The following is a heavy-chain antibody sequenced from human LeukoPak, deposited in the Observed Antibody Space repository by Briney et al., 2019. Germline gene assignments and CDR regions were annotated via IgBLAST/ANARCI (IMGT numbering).Heavy chain of an antibody. CDR2: INPNSGGT. J-gene: IGHJ4*02. CDR1: GYTFTDYY. V-gene: IGHV1-2*02. Sequence: GASVKVSCKASGYTFTDYYMHWVRQAPGQGLEWMGWINPNSGGTNYAQKFQGRVTMTRDTSISTAYMELSRLRSDDTAVYYCARDQWDSSGWFDYWGQGTLVTVSS. CDR3: ARDQWDSSGWFDY. D-gene: IGHD6-19*01.